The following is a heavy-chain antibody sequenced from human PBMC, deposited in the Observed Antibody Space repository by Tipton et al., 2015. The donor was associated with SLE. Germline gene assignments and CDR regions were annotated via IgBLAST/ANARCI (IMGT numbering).Heavy chain of an antibody. V-gene: IGHV4-34*01. CDR1: GGSFSGYY. CDR2: INHSGST. D-gene: IGHD3-3*01. J-gene: IGHJ1*01. CDR3: ARGGPWTISRSTILYFQH. Sequence: TLSLTCAVYGGSFSGYYWSWIRQPPGKGLEWIGEINHSGSTNCNPSLKSRVTISVDTSKNQFSLKLSSVTAADTAVYYCARGGPWTISRSTILYFQHWGQGTLVTVSS.